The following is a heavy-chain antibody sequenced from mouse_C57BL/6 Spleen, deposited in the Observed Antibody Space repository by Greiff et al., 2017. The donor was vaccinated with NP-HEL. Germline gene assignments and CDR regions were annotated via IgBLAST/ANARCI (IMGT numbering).Heavy chain of an antibody. CDR3: ARYGNYRDYAMDY. Sequence: EVQLQQSGPVLVKPGASVKMSCKASGYTFTDYYMNWVKQSHGKSLEWIGVINPYNGGTSYNQKFKGKATLTVDKSSSTAYMELNSLTSEDSAVYYCARYGNYRDYAMDYWGQGTSVTVSS. J-gene: IGHJ4*01. CDR2: INPYNGGT. D-gene: IGHD2-1*01. CDR1: GYTFTDYY. V-gene: IGHV1-19*01.